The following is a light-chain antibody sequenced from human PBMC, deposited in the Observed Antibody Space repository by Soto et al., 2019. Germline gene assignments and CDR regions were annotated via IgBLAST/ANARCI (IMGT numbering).Light chain of an antibody. CDR2: GAS. Sequence: EVVLTQSPATLSVSPGDGAILSCRASQNINIDLAWYQQKPGQPPRLLISGASARAAGVPARFSGSGSGTEFSLTISSLQSEDFAVYYCQQYSEGPPLYTFGQGTRLEIK. CDR3: QQYSEGPPLYT. J-gene: IGKJ5*01. CDR1: QNINID. V-gene: IGKV3-15*01.